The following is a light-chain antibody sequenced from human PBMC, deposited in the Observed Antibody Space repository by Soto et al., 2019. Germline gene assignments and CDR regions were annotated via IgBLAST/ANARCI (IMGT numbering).Light chain of an antibody. V-gene: IGLV2-8*01. J-gene: IGLJ1*01. CDR3: SSYAGSNSTLV. Sequence: QSALTQPPSASGSPGQSVTISCTGTSSDVGGYNYASWYQQHPGKAPKLMIYEVSKRPSGVPDRFSGSKSGNTASLTVSGLQAEDEADYYCSSYAGSNSTLVFGNGTKVTVL. CDR1: SSDVGGYNY. CDR2: EVS.